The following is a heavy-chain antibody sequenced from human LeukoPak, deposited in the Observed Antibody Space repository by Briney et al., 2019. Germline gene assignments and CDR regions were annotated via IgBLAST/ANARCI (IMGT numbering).Heavy chain of an antibody. J-gene: IGHJ4*02. CDR3: ARAQGGVVRGVMFDS. Sequence: PSETLSLTCTVSGASVSSYYRNWIRQPPGKGLEWIGYIHDSGITNYNPALKSRVTASVDTSKNQFSLRLSSVTAADTAVYYCARAQGGVVRGVMFDSWGQGTLVTVSS. D-gene: IGHD3-10*01. V-gene: IGHV4-59*02. CDR1: GASVSSYY. CDR2: IHDSGIT.